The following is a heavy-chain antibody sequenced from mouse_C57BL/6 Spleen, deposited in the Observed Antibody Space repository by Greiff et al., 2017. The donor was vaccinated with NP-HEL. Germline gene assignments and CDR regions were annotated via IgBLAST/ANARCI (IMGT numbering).Heavy chain of an antibody. CDR3: AYDYDWYFDV. J-gene: IGHJ1*03. Sequence: EVKLMESGGGLVKPGGSLKLSCAASGFTFSDYGMHWVRQAPEKGLEWVAYISSGSSTIYYADTVKGRFTISRDNAKNNLFLQMTSLRSEDTAMYYCAYDYDWYFDVWGTGTTVTVSS. CDR2: ISSGSSTI. D-gene: IGHD2-4*01. V-gene: IGHV5-17*01. CDR1: GFTFSDYG.